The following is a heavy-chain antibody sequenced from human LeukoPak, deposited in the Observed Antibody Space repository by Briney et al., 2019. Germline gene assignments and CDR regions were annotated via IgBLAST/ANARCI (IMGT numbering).Heavy chain of an antibody. D-gene: IGHD2-8*01. Sequence: ASVEVSCKASGYTFTSYAMHWVRQAPGQRLEWMGWINAGNGNTKYSQKFQGRVTITRDTSASTAYMELSSLRSEDTAVYYCARPYCTNGVCYELEVGWFDPWGQGTLVTVSS. CDR1: GYTFTSYA. V-gene: IGHV1-3*01. CDR2: INAGNGNT. CDR3: ARPYCTNGVCYELEVGWFDP. J-gene: IGHJ5*02.